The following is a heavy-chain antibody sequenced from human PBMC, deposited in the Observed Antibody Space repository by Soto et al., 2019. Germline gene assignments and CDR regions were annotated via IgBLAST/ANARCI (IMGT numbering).Heavy chain of an antibody. CDR1: GFTFSSYW. J-gene: IGHJ6*02. CDR3: ARVRGFFEWLINQYYYYYGMDV. D-gene: IGHD3-3*01. Sequence: GGSLRLSCAASGFTFSSYWMSWVRQAPGKGLEWVANIKQDGSEKYYVDSVKGRFTISRDNAKNSLYLQMNSLRAEDTAVYYCARVRGFFEWLINQYYYYYGMDVWGQGTTVTVSS. V-gene: IGHV3-7*01. CDR2: IKQDGSEK.